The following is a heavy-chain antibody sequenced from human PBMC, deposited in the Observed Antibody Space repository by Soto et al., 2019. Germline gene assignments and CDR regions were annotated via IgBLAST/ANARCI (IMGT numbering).Heavy chain of an antibody. CDR2: INPSGDT. V-gene: IGHV1-46*01. CDR1: GDTFTXXX. CDR3: AKDGGREGYFGNWFDP. J-gene: IGHJ5*02. D-gene: IGHD2-15*01. Sequence: SVXXSCKASGDTFTXXXXXXVXQAPGQGLEWMGIINPSGDTSYAQKFQGRVTMTRDTSTTTAYMELSSLRSDDTAVYYCAKDGGREGYFGNWFDPWGQGTLVTVSS.